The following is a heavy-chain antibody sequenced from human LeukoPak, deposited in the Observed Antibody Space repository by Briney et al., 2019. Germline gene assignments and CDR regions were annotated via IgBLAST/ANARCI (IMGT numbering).Heavy chain of an antibody. CDR2: INPNSGGT. CDR1: GYTFTGYY. J-gene: IGHJ6*03. Sequence: ASVKVSCKASGYTFTGYYMHWVRQAPGQGLEWMGWINPNSGGTNYAQKFQGRVTMTRDTSISTAYMELSRLRSDDTAVYYCARGYYDSSGYYWGNYYYYYYMDVWGKGTTVTVSS. D-gene: IGHD3-22*01. V-gene: IGHV1-2*02. CDR3: ARGYYDSSGYYWGNYYYYYYMDV.